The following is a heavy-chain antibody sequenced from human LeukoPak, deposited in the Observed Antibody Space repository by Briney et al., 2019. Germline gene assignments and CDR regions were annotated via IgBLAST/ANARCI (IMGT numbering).Heavy chain of an antibody. CDR1: GFTVSDNY. CDR2: MYSRGDT. D-gene: IGHD6-13*01. CDR3: ARDAPQVPAAGVLAS. V-gene: IGHV3-53*01. Sequence: GGSLRLSCAASGFTVSDNYMSWVRQAPGKGLEWVSVMYSRGDTYYVDSVKGRFTFSRDISKNTLYLQMNGLRTEDTAMYYCARDAPQVPAAGVLASWGQGTLVTVSS. J-gene: IGHJ5*02.